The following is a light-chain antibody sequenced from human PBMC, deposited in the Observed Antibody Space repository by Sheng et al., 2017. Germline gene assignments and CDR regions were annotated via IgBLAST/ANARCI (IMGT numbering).Light chain of an antibody. V-gene: IGLV1-44*01. CDR3: AGWDAGLSGYV. J-gene: IGLJ1*01. CDR1: SSNIGSNT. Sequence: QSVLTQPPSASGTPGQRVTISCSGSSSNIGSNTVNWYQQLPGTAPKLLIYSNNQRPSGVPDRFSGSKSGTSASLAISGLQSEDEADYYCAGWDAGLSGYVFGAGTKVTVL. CDR2: SNN.